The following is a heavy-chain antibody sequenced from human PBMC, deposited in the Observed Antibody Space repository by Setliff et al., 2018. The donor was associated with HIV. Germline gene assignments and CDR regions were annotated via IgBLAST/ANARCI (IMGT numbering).Heavy chain of an antibody. CDR1: GFTFSSYA. D-gene: IGHD6-19*01. CDR2: ISGSGGST. Sequence: PGGSLRLSCAASGFTFSSYAMSWVRQAPGKGLEWVSAISGSGGSTYYADSVKGRFTISRDNSKNTLYLQMNSLRAEDTAVYYCAKVDDSSGWYVPRGLNYFDYWGQGTLVTVSS. J-gene: IGHJ4*02. CDR3: AKVDDSSGWYVPRGLNYFDY. V-gene: IGHV3-23*01.